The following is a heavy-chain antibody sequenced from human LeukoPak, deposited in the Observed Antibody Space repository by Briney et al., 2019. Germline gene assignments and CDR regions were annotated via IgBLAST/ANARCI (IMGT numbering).Heavy chain of an antibody. D-gene: IGHD3-22*01. CDR3: ARDRPYDSSGYYFLYNWFDP. CDR1: GGSISSYY. J-gene: IGHJ5*02. CDR2: IYTSGST. Sequence: SETLSLTCTVSGGSISSYYWSWIRQPAGKGLEWIGRIYTSGSTNYNPSLKSRVTMSVDTSKNQFSLKLSSVTAADTAVYYCARDRPYDSSGYYFLYNWFDPWGQGTLVTVSS. V-gene: IGHV4-4*07.